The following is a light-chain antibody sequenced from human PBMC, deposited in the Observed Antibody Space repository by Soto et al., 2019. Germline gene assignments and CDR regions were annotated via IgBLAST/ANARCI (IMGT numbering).Light chain of an antibody. CDR1: QDINNY. CDR2: DAS. J-gene: IGKJ2*01. V-gene: IGKV1-33*01. Sequence: DIQMTQSPSSLSASIGDRVTITCQASQDINNYLNWYQQKPGKAPKLLIYDASNLETGVPSRFSGSGSGTDFTFTLSSLRPEDIATYFCQQYDNVPYTFGQGTKVDIK. CDR3: QQYDNVPYT.